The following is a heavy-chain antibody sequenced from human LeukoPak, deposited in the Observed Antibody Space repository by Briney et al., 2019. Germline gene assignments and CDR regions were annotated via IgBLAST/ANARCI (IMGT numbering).Heavy chain of an antibody. J-gene: IGHJ4*02. D-gene: IGHD3-10*01. CDR1: GRSISSGDFP. CDR3: ARGFYGAGSHFDY. CDR2: IFHTGHT. V-gene: IGHV4-30-2*01. Sequence: SQTLSLTCAVSGRSISSGDFPWSWIRQPPGKGLEWIGYIFHTGHTSYNPSLKSRVTISVDVSQNQLYLRLTSVTAADTAVYYCARGFYGAGSHFDYWGQGPLVTVSS.